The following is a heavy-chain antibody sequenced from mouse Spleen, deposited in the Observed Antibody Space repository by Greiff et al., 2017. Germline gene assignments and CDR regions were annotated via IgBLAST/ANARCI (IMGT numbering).Heavy chain of an antibody. CDR2: IYPRSGNT. Sequence: QVQLQQSGAELARPGASVKLSCKASGYTFTSYGISWVKQRTGQGLEWIGEIYPRSGNTYYNEKFKGKATLTADKSSSTAYMELRSLTSEDSAVYFCARAWVFTTVVATDAMDYWGQGTSVTVSS. D-gene: IGHD1-1*01. V-gene: IGHV1-81*01. CDR1: GYTFTSYG. CDR3: ARAWVFTTVVATDAMDY. J-gene: IGHJ4*01.